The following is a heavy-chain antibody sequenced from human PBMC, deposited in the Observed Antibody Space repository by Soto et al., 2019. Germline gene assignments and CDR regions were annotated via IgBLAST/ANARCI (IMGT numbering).Heavy chain of an antibody. CDR2: IMPIFRTA. V-gene: IGHV1-69*12. CDR1: GGTFSTSA. Sequence: QVQVVQSGAEVKEPGSSVKVSCKTSGGTFSTSAISWVRQAPGQGLEWMGGIMPIFRTADYAQKFQGRVTITADESTTTAYLGLSSLRSEDTAVYYCARDKDRAQLGRNYYYIMGVWGQGTTVTVTS. D-gene: IGHD3-3*02. CDR3: ARDKDRAQLGRNYYYIMGV. J-gene: IGHJ6*02.